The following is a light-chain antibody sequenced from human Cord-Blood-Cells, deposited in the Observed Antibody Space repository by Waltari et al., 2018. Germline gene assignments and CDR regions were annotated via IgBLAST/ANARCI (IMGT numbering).Light chain of an antibody. Sequence: QSALTQPASVSGSPGQSITISCTGTSSDVGGYNYVSWYQQHPGKAPKLMIYDCSNRPSGVFKGFSGSKSGNTASLTISGLQAEDEADYYCSSYTSSSTWVFGGGTKLTVL. CDR2: DCS. CDR1: SSDVGGYNY. J-gene: IGLJ3*02. V-gene: IGLV2-14*01. CDR3: SSYTSSSTWV.